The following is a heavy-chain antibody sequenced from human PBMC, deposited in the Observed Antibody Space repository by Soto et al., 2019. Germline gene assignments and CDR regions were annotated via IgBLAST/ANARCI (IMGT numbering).Heavy chain of an antibody. V-gene: IGHV4-59*01. CDR3: ARQRYYYDSSGYPKFLFDY. D-gene: IGHD3-22*01. J-gene: IGHJ4*02. CDR2: IYYSGST. CDR1: GGSISSYY. Sequence: SETLSLTCTVSGGSISSYYWSWIRQSPGKGLEWIGYIYYSGSTNYNPSLKSRVTISVDTSKNQFSLKLSSVTAADTAVYYCARQRYYYDSSGYPKFLFDYWGQGTLVTVSS.